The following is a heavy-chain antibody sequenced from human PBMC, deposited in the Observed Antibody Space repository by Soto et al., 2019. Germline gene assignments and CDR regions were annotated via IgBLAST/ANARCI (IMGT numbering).Heavy chain of an antibody. Sequence: ASVKVSCKASGYTFTSYDINWVRQAPGQRLEWMGWINAGNGNTKYSQKFQGRVTITRDTSASTAYMELSSLRSEDTAVYYCARVSSSWDRFDYWGQGTLVTVSS. D-gene: IGHD6-13*01. CDR1: GYTFTSYD. V-gene: IGHV1-3*01. J-gene: IGHJ4*02. CDR3: ARVSSSWDRFDY. CDR2: INAGNGNT.